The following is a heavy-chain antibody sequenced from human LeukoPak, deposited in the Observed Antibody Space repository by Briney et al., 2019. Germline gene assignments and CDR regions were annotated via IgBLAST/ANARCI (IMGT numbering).Heavy chain of an antibody. D-gene: IGHD2-2*01. CDR3: AKDSLGYCSSTSCYSYSSSLDY. CDR2: ISGSGGST. J-gene: IGHJ4*02. Sequence: GGSLRLSCAASGFTFSSYAMSWVRQAPGKGREWVSAISGSGGSTYYADSVKGRFTISRDNSKNTLYLQMNSLRAEDTAVYYCAKDSLGYCSSTSCYSYSSSLDYWGQGTLVTVSS. V-gene: IGHV3-23*01. CDR1: GFTFSSYA.